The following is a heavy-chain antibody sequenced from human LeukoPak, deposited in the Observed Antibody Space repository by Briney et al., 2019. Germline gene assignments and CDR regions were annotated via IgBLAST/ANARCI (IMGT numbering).Heavy chain of an antibody. CDR2: IKEDGSEE. Sequence: GGSLRLSRAASGFTFSKYSMSWVRQAPGKGLECVANIKEDGSEEYYVDSVKGRFTISRDNAKNSLYLQMNSLRVEDTAVYYCSRSPYWGQGTLVTVSS. CDR1: GFTFSKYS. V-gene: IGHV3-7*01. J-gene: IGHJ4*02. CDR3: SRSPY.